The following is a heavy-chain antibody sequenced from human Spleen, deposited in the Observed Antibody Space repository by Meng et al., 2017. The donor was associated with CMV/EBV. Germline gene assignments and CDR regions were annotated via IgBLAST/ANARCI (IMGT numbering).Heavy chain of an antibody. CDR1: GFTFDDYG. J-gene: IGHJ4*02. CDR3: ASPTITSGHFDC. V-gene: IGHV3-20*04. Sequence: GESLKISCAASGFTFDDYGMSWVRQAPGKGLEWVSGINWNGGSTGYADSVKGRFTISRDNAKNSLYLQMNSLRAEDTAVYYCASPTITSGHFDCWGQGTLVTVSS. D-gene: IGHD4-11*01. CDR2: INWNGGST.